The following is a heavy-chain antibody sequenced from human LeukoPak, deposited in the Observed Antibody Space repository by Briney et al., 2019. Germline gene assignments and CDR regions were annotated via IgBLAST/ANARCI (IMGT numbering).Heavy chain of an antibody. CDR1: GYIFTGYY. D-gene: IGHD3-10*01. Sequence: ASVKVSCKASGYIFTGYYMHWVRQAPGQGLEWMGRINPNSGGTNYAQKFQGRVTMTRDTSISTAYMELSRLRSDDTAVYYCARDRESMVRGVTGTDYWGQGTLVTVSS. V-gene: IGHV1-2*06. CDR2: INPNSGGT. J-gene: IGHJ4*02. CDR3: ARDRESMVRGVTGTDY.